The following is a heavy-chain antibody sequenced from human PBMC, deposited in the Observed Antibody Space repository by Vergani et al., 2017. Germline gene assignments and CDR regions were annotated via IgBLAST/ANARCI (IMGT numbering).Heavy chain of an antibody. D-gene: IGHD6-13*01. CDR3: ATHLHPRIAAAGLADY. V-gene: IGHV4-39*01. Sequence: QLQLQESGPGLVKPSETLSLTCTVSGGSISSSSYYWGWIRQPPGKGLEWIGSIYYSGSTYYNPSLKSRVTISVDTSKNQFSLKRSSVTAADTAVYYCATHLHPRIAAAGLADYWGQGTLVTVSS. J-gene: IGHJ4*02. CDR1: GGSISSSSYY. CDR2: IYYSGST.